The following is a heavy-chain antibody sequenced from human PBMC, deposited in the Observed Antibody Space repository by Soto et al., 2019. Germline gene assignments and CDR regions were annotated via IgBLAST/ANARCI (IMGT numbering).Heavy chain of an antibody. CDR3: AGQLGYYDY. D-gene: IGHD3-16*01. Sequence: PSETLSLTCTVSVGSISSSVQYWGWIRQPPGKGLEWIGTIHYGGSTYYNPSLKSRVTISVDTSKNQFSLNLGSVTAADSAVYFCAGQLGYYDYWGQGTLVTVSS. CDR2: IHYGGST. CDR1: VGSISSSVQY. J-gene: IGHJ4*02. V-gene: IGHV4-39*01.